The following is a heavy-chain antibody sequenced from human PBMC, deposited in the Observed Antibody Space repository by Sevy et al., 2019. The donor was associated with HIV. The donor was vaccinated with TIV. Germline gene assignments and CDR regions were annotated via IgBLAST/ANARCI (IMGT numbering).Heavy chain of an antibody. D-gene: IGHD6-19*01. J-gene: IGHJ5*02. Sequence: GGSLRLSCAASGFTFSSYGMHWVRQAPGKGLDWVTVISYDGSNKYYADSVKGRFTISRDNSMNTLHLQMNSLRVEDTAVYYCAKGGQWLVREWFDPWGQGTLVTVSS. CDR3: AKGGQWLVREWFDP. CDR2: ISYDGSNK. CDR1: GFTFSSYG. V-gene: IGHV3-30*18.